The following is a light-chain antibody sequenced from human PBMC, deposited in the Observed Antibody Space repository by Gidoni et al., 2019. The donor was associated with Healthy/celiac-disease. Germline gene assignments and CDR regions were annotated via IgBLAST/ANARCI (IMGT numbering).Light chain of an antibody. J-gene: IGKJ1*01. V-gene: IGKV3-11*01. Sequence: ENVLTQSPATLSLSPGERATLPCRASQSVSSYLAWYQQQPGQAPRRLIYDASNRATGIPARFSGSGSGTAFTLTISSLEPEDFAVYYCQQRSNWPPGGTFGQGTKVEIK. CDR1: QSVSSY. CDR3: QQRSNWPPGGT. CDR2: DAS.